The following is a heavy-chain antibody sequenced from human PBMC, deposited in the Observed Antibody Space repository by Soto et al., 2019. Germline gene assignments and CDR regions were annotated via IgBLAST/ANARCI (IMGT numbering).Heavy chain of an antibody. CDR3: ASMDYTTTGYYFDY. CDR2: INHSGST. Sequence: LSLTCAVYGGSFSGYYWSWIRQPPGKGLEWIGEINHSGSTNYNPSLKSRVTISVDTSKNQFSLKLSSVTAADTAVYYCASMDYTTTGYYFDYWGQGTLVTVSS. J-gene: IGHJ4*02. V-gene: IGHV4-34*01. D-gene: IGHD4-17*01. CDR1: GGSFSGYY.